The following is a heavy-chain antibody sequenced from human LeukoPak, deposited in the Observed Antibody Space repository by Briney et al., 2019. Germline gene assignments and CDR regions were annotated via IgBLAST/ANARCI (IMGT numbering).Heavy chain of an antibody. J-gene: IGHJ4*02. Sequence: GGSLRLSCAASGFTFSSYSMNWVRQAPGKGLEWVAVISYDGSNKYYADSVKGRFTISRDNSKNTLYLQMNSLRAEDTAVYYCARDSVATLDYWGQGTLVTVSS. D-gene: IGHD5-12*01. CDR2: ISYDGSNK. CDR3: ARDSVATLDY. CDR1: GFTFSSYS. V-gene: IGHV3-30*03.